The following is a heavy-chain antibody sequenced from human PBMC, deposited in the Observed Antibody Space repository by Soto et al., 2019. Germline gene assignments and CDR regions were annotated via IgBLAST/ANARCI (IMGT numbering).Heavy chain of an antibody. V-gene: IGHV4-30-4*01. CDR1: GGSISSGDYY. CDR2: IYYSGST. Sequence: LSLTCTVSGGSISSGDYYWSWIRQPPGKGLEWIGYIYYSGSTYYNPSLKSRVTISVDTSKNQFSLKLSSVTAADTAVYYCARDSYGSGTNNWFDPWGQGTLVTVSS. CDR3: ARDSYGSGTNNWFDP. J-gene: IGHJ5*02. D-gene: IGHD3-10*01.